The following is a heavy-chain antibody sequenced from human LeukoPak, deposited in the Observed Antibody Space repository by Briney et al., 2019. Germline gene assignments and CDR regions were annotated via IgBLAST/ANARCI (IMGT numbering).Heavy chain of an antibody. D-gene: IGHD3-22*01. Sequence: GASVKVSCKAFGYTFTSNYMHWVRQAPGQGPEWMGVISPCGGSTTYAQKFQGRVTLTRDMSTSTDYLELSSLRSEDTAVYYCARPFTMIVPGQELVDNYYFDYWGQGTLVTVSS. CDR2: ISPCGGST. CDR3: ARPFTMIVPGQELVDNYYFDY. J-gene: IGHJ4*02. CDR1: GYTFTSNY. V-gene: IGHV1-46*01.